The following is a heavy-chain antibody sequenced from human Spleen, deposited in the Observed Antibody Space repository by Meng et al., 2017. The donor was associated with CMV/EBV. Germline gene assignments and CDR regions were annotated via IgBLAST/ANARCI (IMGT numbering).Heavy chain of an antibody. CDR1: GFTFSSYE. Sequence: GESLKISCVASGFTFSSYEVNWVRQAPGKGLEWVGRIKSKTHGGTTDYAAPVKGRFTISRDDSKNTLYLQMNSLKTEDTAVYYCTTAGSRNYYYYDMDVWGQGTTVTVSS. J-gene: IGHJ6*02. CDR2: IKSKTHGGTT. CDR3: TTAGSRNYYYYDMDV. V-gene: IGHV3-15*01.